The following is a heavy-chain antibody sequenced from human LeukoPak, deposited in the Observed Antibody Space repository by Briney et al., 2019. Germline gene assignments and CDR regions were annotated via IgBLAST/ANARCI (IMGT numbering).Heavy chain of an antibody. J-gene: IGHJ4*02. CDR3: AKGPCSSTSCYRFDY. CDR1: GFTFSSYA. Sequence: PGGSLRLSCAASGFTFSSYAMSWVRQAPGKGLEWVSAISGSGGSTYYADSVKGRFTISRDNSKNTLYLQMNSLRAEDTAVYYCAKGPCSSTSCYRFDYWGQGTLVTVSS. D-gene: IGHD2-2*01. V-gene: IGHV3-23*01. CDR2: ISGSGGST.